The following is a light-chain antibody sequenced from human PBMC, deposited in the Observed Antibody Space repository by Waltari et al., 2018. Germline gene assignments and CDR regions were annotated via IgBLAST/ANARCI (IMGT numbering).Light chain of an antibody. Sequence: QSALTQPRSVSGSPGQSVTISCTGTSSDVGGYNYVSWYQQHPGKAPKLMIYDVSKRPAGVPDLFSGSKSGNTASLTISGLQAEDEADYYCCSYAGSKRVFGGGTKLTVL. J-gene: IGLJ2*01. CDR2: DVS. V-gene: IGLV2-11*01. CDR1: SSDVGGYNY. CDR3: CSYAGSKRV.